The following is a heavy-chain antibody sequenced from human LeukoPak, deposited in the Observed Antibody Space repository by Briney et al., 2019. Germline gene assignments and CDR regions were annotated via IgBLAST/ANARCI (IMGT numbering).Heavy chain of an antibody. D-gene: IGHD3-3*01. CDR3: ARLDFWSGYTFDY. V-gene: IGHV3-53*01. CDR1: GFTVSSNY. Sequence: GGSLRLSCAASGFTVSSNYMGWVRQAPGKGLEWVSVIYSGGSTYYADSVRGRFTISRDNTKNTLYLQMNSLRAEDTAVYYCARLDFWSGYTFDYWGQGTLVTVSS. CDR2: IYSGGST. J-gene: IGHJ4*02.